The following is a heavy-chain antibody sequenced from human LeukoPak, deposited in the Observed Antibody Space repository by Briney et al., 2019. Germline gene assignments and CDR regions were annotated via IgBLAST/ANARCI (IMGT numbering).Heavy chain of an antibody. CDR3: AREIRTVLGYLDY. D-gene: IGHD4-11*01. V-gene: IGHV4-4*09. Sequence: SETLSLTCTVSGGSISSYYWSWIRQPPGKGLEWIGYIYTSGSTNYNPSLKSRVIISVDTSKNQFSLKLSSVTAADTAVYYCAREIRTVLGYLDYWGQGTLVTVSS. J-gene: IGHJ4*02. CDR2: IYTSGST. CDR1: GGSISSYY.